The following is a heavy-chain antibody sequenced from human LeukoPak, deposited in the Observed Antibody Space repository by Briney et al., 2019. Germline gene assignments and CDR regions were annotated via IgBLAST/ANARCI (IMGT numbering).Heavy chain of an antibody. CDR2: ISSNGGST. Sequence: PGGSLRLSCSASGFTFSSYAMHWVRQAPGKGLEYVSAISSNGGSTYYADSVKGRFTISRDNSKNTLYLQMSSLRAEDTAVYYCARELGDGSGSSDYWGQGTLVTVSS. CDR1: GFTFSSYA. V-gene: IGHV3-64D*09. J-gene: IGHJ4*02. CDR3: ARELGDGSGSSDY. D-gene: IGHD3-10*01.